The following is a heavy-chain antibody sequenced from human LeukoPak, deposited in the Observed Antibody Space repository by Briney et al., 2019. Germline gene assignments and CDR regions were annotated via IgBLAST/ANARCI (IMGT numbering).Heavy chain of an antibody. Sequence: QPGGSLRLSCAASGFMFSSSWMAWVRQAPGKGLEWVANIKEDGSDKNYVESMKGRFTISRDNAKNSLYLQMNSLRAEDTAVYYCAKDRYYGDSLDYWGQGTLVTVSS. CDR3: AKDRYYGDSLDY. CDR2: IKEDGSDK. V-gene: IGHV3-7*01. J-gene: IGHJ4*02. D-gene: IGHD4-17*01. CDR1: GFMFSSSW.